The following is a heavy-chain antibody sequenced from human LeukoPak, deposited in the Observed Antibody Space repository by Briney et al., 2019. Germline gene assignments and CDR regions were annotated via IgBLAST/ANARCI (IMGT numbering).Heavy chain of an antibody. CDR1: GGSISSNNW. CDR3: ARVNINNWHSCDY. V-gene: IGHV4-4*02. CDR2: IYHSGSP. Sequence: SETLSLTCAVSGGSISSNNWWGWVRQPPGKGLEWIGEIYHSGSPNYNPSLKSRVTMSVDKSRNHFSLNLSSVTAADTAVYYCARVNINNWHSCDYWGQGTLVTVSS. D-gene: IGHD1-1*01. J-gene: IGHJ4*02.